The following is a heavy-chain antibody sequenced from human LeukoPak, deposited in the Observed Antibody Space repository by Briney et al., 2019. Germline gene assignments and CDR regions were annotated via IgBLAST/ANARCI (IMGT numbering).Heavy chain of an antibody. CDR3: ARTSGSGDSSGYYYSPDFDY. CDR1: GGSISSYY. CDR2: IYYSGTT. D-gene: IGHD3-22*01. Sequence: TSETLSLTCTVSGGSISSYYWSWIRQPPGKGLEWIGYIYYSGTTNYNPSLKSRVTISVDTSKNQFSLKLSSVTAADTAVYYCARTSGSGDSSGYYYSPDFDYWGQGTLVTVSS. J-gene: IGHJ4*02. V-gene: IGHV4-59*08.